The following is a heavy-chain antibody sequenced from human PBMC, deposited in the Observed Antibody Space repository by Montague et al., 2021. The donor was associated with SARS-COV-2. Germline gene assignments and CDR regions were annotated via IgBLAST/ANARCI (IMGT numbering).Heavy chain of an antibody. J-gene: IGHJ4*02. D-gene: IGHD6-19*01. CDR1: GFTFDSYA. Sequence: SLRLSCAASGFTFDSYAMSWVRQAPGKGLQWVSIVSGSGDDTYYADSVKGRFTISRDNSKNTQYLQLNSLRAEDAAVYYCARDRQQWLLGSYFDCWGQGTLVTVSS. CDR2: VSGSGDDT. V-gene: IGHV3-23*01. CDR3: ARDRQQWLLGSYFDC.